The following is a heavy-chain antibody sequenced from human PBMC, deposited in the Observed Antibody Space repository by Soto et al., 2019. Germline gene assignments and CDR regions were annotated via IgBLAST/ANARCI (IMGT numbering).Heavy chain of an antibody. CDR1: GFTFSSYG. CDR2: IWYDGSNK. V-gene: IGHV3-33*01. J-gene: IGHJ6*02. D-gene: IGHD3-16*01. Sequence: GGSLRLSCAASGFTFSSYGMHWVRQAPGKGLEWVAVIWYDGSNKYYADSVKGRFTISRDNSKNTLYLQMNSLRAEDTAVYYCARDGLRRMITFGGAMDVWGQGTTVTVSS. CDR3: ARDGLRRMITFGGAMDV.